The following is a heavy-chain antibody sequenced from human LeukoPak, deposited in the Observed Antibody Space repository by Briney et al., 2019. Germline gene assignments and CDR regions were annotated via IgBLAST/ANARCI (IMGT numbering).Heavy chain of an antibody. J-gene: IGHJ4*02. D-gene: IGHD3-22*01. CDR1: GYSISSGYY. V-gene: IGHV4-38-2*02. CDR2: IFHSGST. Sequence: PSETLSLTCTVSGYSISSGYYWGWIRQPPGKGLEWLGSIFHSGSTYYNPSLKSRVTISVDTSKNQFSLKLSSVTAADTAVYYCARVIRDSSGYYRSYFDYWGQGTLVTISS. CDR3: ARVIRDSSGYYRSYFDY.